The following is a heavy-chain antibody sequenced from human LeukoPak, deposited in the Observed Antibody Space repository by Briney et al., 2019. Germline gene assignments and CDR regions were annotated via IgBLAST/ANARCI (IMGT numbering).Heavy chain of an antibody. CDR2: IYHSGST. D-gene: IGHD6-13*01. Sequence: PSGTLSLTCAVSGGSISSSNWWSWVRQPPGKGLEWIGEIYHSGSTNYNPSLKSRVTISVDKSKNQFSLKLSSVTAADTAVYYCARVSLQGYSSSWYMDYWGQGTLVTVSS. CDR3: ARVSLQGYSSSWYMDY. J-gene: IGHJ4*02. CDR1: GGSISSSNW. V-gene: IGHV4-4*02.